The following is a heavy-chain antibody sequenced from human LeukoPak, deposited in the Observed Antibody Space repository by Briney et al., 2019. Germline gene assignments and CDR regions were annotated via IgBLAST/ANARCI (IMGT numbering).Heavy chain of an antibody. CDR3: ATDSWGIAAAWDY. CDR2: ISWNSGTI. CDR1: GFTFDNYA. Sequence: NPGGSLRLSCAASGFTFDNYAMNWVRQVPGKGLEWISLISWNSGTIGYADSVKGRFTISRDNANNFLYLQMNSLRSEDTAVYYCATDSWGIAAAWDYWGQGTLVTVSS. J-gene: IGHJ4*02. V-gene: IGHV3-9*01. D-gene: IGHD6-13*01.